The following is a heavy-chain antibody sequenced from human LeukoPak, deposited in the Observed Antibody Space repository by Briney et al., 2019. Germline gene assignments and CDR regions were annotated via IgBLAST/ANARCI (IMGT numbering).Heavy chain of an antibody. CDR3: ARENGSGSIYDY. J-gene: IGHJ4*02. V-gene: IGHV4-39*07. CDR1: GGSISSSSYY. Sequence: SETLSLTCTVSGGSISSSSYYWGWIRQPPGKGLEWIGSIYYSGSTYYNPSLKSRVTISVDTSKNQFSLKLSSVTAADTAVYYCARENGSGSIYDYWGQGTLVTVSS. D-gene: IGHD3-10*01. CDR2: IYYSGST.